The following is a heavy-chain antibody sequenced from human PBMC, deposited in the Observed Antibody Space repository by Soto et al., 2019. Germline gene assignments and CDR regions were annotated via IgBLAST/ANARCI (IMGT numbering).Heavy chain of an antibody. CDR2: IYYSGST. D-gene: IGHD2-2*01. Sequence: SDTLSLTCTVSGGSISIGGYYWSWIRQHPGKGLEWIGYIYYSGSTYYNPSLKSRVTISVDTSKNQFSLKLSSVTAADTAVYYCARDREDIVVVPAAHYYYYGMDVWGQGTTVTVSS. J-gene: IGHJ6*02. CDR1: GGSISIGGYY. CDR3: ARDREDIVVVPAAHYYYYGMDV. V-gene: IGHV4-31*03.